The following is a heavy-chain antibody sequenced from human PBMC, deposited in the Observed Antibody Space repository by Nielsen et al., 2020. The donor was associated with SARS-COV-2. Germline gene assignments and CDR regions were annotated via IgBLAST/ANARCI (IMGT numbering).Heavy chain of an antibody. CDR2: IIPILGIA. J-gene: IGHJ6*02. V-gene: IGHV1-69*04. D-gene: IGHD5-12*01. CDR3: ARGLFIVATISGMDV. Sequence: SVKVSCKASGGTFSSYAISWVRQAPGQGLEWMGRIIPILGIANYAQKFQGRVTITADKSTSTAYMELSSLRSEDTAVYYCARGLFIVATISGMDVWGQGTTVTVSS. CDR1: GGTFSSYA.